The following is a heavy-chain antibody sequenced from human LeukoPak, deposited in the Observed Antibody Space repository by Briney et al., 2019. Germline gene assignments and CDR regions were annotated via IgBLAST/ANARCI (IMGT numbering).Heavy chain of an antibody. Sequence: SETLSLTCAVYGGSFSGYYWSWIRQSPGKGLEWIGEINHSGSTNYNPSLKSRATISVDTSKNQFSLKLSSVTAADTAVYYCARGLSGYDFKYNGMDVWGQGTTVTVSS. D-gene: IGHD5-12*01. CDR3: ARGLSGYDFKYNGMDV. CDR1: GGSFSGYY. J-gene: IGHJ6*02. V-gene: IGHV4-34*01. CDR2: INHSGST.